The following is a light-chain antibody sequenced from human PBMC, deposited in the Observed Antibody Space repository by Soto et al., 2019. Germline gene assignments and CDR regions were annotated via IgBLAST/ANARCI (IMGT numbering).Light chain of an antibody. CDR2: AAF. J-gene: IGKJ2*01. CDR3: QQSISSPHT. Sequence: EIVLTQSPGTLSLSPGERATLSCRASESLSSSYLAWYQHKRGQAPRLLIYAAFNRATGIPDRFSGSGSGTDFTLTISRLEPEDFAVYYCQQSISSPHTFGQGTKLEIK. V-gene: IGKV3-20*01. CDR1: ESLSSSY.